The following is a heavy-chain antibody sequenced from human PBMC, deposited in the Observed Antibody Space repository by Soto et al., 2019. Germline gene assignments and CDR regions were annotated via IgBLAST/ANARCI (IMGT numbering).Heavy chain of an antibody. CDR2: IKQDGSEK. D-gene: IGHD3-3*01. CDR3: ARVFWSGYYHPNWFDP. CDR1: GFTFSSYW. V-gene: IGHV3-7*01. J-gene: IGHJ5*02. Sequence: PGGSLRLSCAASGFTFSSYWMSWVRQAPGKGLEWVANIKQDGSEKYYVDSVKGRFTISRDNAKNSLYLQMNSLRAEDTAVYYCARVFWSGYYHPNWFDPWGQGTLVTVSS.